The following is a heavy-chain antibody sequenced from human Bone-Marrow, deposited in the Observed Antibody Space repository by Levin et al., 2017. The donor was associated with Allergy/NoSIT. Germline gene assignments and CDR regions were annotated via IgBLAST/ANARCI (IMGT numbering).Heavy chain of an antibody. CDR2: INRGGTST. CDR3: ARDPFAYNFGSGSYLDY. V-gene: IGHV3-74*01. CDR1: GFAFSNYW. D-gene: IGHD3-10*01. J-gene: IGHJ4*02. Sequence: GESLKISCAASGFAFSNYWMHWVRQAPGKGLVWVSRINRGGTSTTYADSVKGRFTISRDNAKNTLYLQMNSLRAEDTTVYYCARDPFAYNFGSGSYLDYWGQGALVSVSS.